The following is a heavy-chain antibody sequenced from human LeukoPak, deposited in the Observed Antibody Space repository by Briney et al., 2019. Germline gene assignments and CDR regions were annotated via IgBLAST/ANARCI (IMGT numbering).Heavy chain of an antibody. V-gene: IGHV3-30*03. CDR3: ARVYSSGWYEGFDY. D-gene: IGHD6-19*01. CDR2: ISYDGSNK. CDR1: GFTFSSYG. J-gene: IGHJ4*02. Sequence: GGSLRLSCAASGFTFSSYGMHWVRQAPGKGLEWVAVISYDGSNKYYADSVKGRFTISRDNSKNTLYLQMNSLRAEDTAVYYCARVYSSGWYEGFDYWGQGTLVTVSS.